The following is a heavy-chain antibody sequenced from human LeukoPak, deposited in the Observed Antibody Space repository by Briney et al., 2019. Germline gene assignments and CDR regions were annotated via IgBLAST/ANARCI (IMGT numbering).Heavy chain of an antibody. J-gene: IGHJ4*02. CDR2: INAGNGNT. CDR1: GFTFSDHA. D-gene: IGHD1-7*01. Sequence: ASVKVSCKASGFTFSDHAMQWVRQAPGQRLEWMGWINAGNGNTKYSQKFQGRVTLTRDTSISTAYMELSRLRSDDTAVYYCAREGRGTLGYYFDYWGQGALVTVSS. CDR3: AREGRGTLGYYFDY. V-gene: IGHV1-3*01.